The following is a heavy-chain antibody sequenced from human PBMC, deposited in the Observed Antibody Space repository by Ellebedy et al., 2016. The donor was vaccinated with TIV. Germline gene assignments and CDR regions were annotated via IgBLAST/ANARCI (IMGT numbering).Heavy chain of an antibody. CDR3: AHTITMVRGVITYHYYGMDV. Sequence: SGPTLVXPTQTLTLTCTFSGFSLSTSGVGVGWIRQPPGKALEWLALIYWDDDKRHSPSLKSRPTITKDTSKNQVVLTMTNMDPVDTATYYCAHTITMVRGVITYHYYGMDVWGQGTTVTVSS. J-gene: IGHJ6*02. D-gene: IGHD3-10*01. CDR1: GFSLSTSGVG. V-gene: IGHV2-5*02. CDR2: IYWDDDK.